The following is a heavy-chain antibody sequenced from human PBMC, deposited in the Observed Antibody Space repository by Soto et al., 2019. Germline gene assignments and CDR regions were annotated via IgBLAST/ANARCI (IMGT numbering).Heavy chain of an antibody. Sequence: GSLRLSCAASVFTFSSYSMNWVRQAPGTGLEWISSISSSSVYISYADSLKGRFTISRDNARNSLYLQMNSLRAEDTAVYYCARGGGWDYWGQGTLVTVSS. V-gene: IGHV3-21*01. J-gene: IGHJ4*02. CDR2: ISSSSVYI. D-gene: IGHD2-8*02. CDR1: VFTFSSYS. CDR3: ARGGGWDY.